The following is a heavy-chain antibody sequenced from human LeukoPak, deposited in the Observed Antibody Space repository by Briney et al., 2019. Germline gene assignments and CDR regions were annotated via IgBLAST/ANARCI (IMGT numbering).Heavy chain of an antibody. D-gene: IGHD3-16*01. CDR3: AREFWGPFDFDY. V-gene: IGHV3-48*02. CDR2: ISSSGTNI. J-gene: IGHJ4*02. CDR1: GFTFSSDI. Sequence: PGGSLRLSRAASGFTFSSDIMSWLRQAPGKGPEWISYISSSGTNIYYADSVKGRFTISRDNAKSALYLQMDSLRDEDTAVYYCAREFWGPFDFDYWGQGTLVTVSS.